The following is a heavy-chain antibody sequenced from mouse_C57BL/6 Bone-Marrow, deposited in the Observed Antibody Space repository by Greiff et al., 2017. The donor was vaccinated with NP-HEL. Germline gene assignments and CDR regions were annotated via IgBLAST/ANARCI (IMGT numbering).Heavy chain of an antibody. V-gene: IGHV14-4*01. D-gene: IGHD1-1*01. CDR3: TLYYYGSSYGYAMDY. J-gene: IGHJ4*01. CDR2: IDPENGDT. CDR1: GFNIKDDY. Sequence: VQLQQSGAELVRPGASVKLSCTASGFNIKDDYMHWVKQRPEQGLEWIGWIDPENGDTEYASKFQGKATITADTSSNTAYLQLSSLTSEDTAVYYCTLYYYGSSYGYAMDYWGQGTSVTVSS.